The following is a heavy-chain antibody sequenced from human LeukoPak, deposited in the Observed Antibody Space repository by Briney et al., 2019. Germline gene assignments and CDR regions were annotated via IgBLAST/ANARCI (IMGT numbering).Heavy chain of an antibody. J-gene: IGHJ4*02. CDR3: ARDPGVWFGELLFFRPTFDY. Sequence: GGSLRLSCAASGFTFDDYGMSWVRQAPGKGLEWVSGINWNGGSTGYADSVKGRFTISRDNAKNSLYLQMNSLRAEDTALYYCARDPGVWFGELLFFRPTFDYWGQGTLVTVSS. CDR1: GFTFDDYG. CDR2: INWNGGST. V-gene: IGHV3-20*04. D-gene: IGHD3-10*01.